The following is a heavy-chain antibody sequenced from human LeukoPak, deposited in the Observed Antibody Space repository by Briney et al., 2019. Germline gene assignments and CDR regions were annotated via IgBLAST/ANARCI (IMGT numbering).Heavy chain of an antibody. D-gene: IGHD2-15*01. CDR3: AKDDNCSGGSCYYYFDY. CDR2: ISGSGGST. Sequence: GGSLRLSCAASGFTFSSYAMNWVRQAPGKGLEWVSAISGSGGSTYYADSVKGRFTISRDNSKNTLYLQMNSLRAEDTAVYYCAKDDNCSGGSCYYYFDYWGQGTLVTVSS. J-gene: IGHJ4*02. CDR1: GFTFSSYA. V-gene: IGHV3-23*01.